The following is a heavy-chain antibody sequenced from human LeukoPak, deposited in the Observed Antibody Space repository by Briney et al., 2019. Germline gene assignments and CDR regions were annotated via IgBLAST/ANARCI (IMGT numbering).Heavy chain of an antibody. D-gene: IGHD6-19*01. CDR3: ARDISPQWLARGDFAFDI. Sequence: ASVTVSCKASGYTFTGYYMHWVRPAPGQGLEWMGWINPNSGGTNYAQKFQGRVTMTRDTSISKAYMELSRLRSDDTAVYYCARDISPQWLARGDFAFDIWGQGTMVTVSS. V-gene: IGHV1-2*02. CDR2: INPNSGGT. J-gene: IGHJ3*02. CDR1: GYTFTGYY.